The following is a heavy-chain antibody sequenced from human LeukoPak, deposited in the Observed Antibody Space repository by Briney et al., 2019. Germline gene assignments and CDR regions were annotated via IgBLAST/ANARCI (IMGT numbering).Heavy chain of an antibody. CDR3: ARDTGPDVLLWFGEPTDY. J-gene: IGHJ4*02. D-gene: IGHD3-10*01. V-gene: IGHV1-18*01. Sequence: AASVKVSCKASGGTFSSYAISWVRQAPGQGLEWMGWISAYNGNTNYAQKLQGRVTMTTDTSTSTAYMELRSLRSDDTAVYYCARDTGPDVLLWFGEPTDYWGQGTLVTVSS. CDR2: ISAYNGNT. CDR1: GGTFSSYA.